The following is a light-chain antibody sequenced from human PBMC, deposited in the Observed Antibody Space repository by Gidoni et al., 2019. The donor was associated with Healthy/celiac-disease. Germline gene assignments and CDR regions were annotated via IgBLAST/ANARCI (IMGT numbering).Light chain of an antibody. Sequence: DIVMTQSPDSLAVSLGERATINCKSSQSVLYSSNNKNYLAWYQQKPGQPPKLLIYWASTRESGVPDRFSGSGSGTDFTLTISSLQAEDVAVYYCQQYYNYTFXQXTKLEIK. CDR1: QSVLYSSNNKNY. CDR2: WAS. CDR3: QQYYNYT. V-gene: IGKV4-1*01. J-gene: IGKJ2*01.